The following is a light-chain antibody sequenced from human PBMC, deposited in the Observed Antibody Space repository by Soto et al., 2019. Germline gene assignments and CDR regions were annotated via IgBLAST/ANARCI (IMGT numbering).Light chain of an antibody. V-gene: IGKV3-11*01. CDR2: DAS. CDR3: QQHSNWPPIT. CDR1: QGSSSS. Sequence: LTPSPATLPLSPGARATLPGRVSQGSSSSLAWYQQKPGQAPRLLIYDASSRATGIPARFSGSGSGTDFTLTISSLEPEDFAVYYCQQHSNWPPITFGQGTRLEIK. J-gene: IGKJ5*01.